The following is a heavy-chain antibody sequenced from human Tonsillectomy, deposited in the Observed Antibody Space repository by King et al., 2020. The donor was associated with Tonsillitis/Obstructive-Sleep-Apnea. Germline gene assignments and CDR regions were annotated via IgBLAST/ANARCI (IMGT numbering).Heavy chain of an antibody. D-gene: IGHD3-22*01. CDR2: IYYSGST. CDR1: GGSISGGIYY. V-gene: IGHV4-31*03. CDR3: AGGVISGYYFEDPPSHFDY. Sequence: VQLQESGPGLVKPSQTLSLTCTVSGGSISGGIYYWSWIRQHPGKGLEWIGYIYYSGSTYYNPSLKSRVTISVDTSKNQFSLKLSSVTAADTAVYFCAGGVISGYYFEDPPSHFDYWGQGTLVTVSS. J-gene: IGHJ4*02.